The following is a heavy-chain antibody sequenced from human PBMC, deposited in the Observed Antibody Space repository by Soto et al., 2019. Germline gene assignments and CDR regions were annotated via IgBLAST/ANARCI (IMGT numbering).Heavy chain of an antibody. V-gene: IGHV3-7*01. CDR1: GFTFSSYA. CDR2: IKEDGSEK. D-gene: IGHD2-15*01. CDR3: ARALSLDSGASGWFDF. Sequence: GGSLILSCAAFGFTFSSYAMTWVRQAQGTGLEWVANIKEDGSEKTYADSVKRRFTISRDNAKNSLYLQMNSLRAEDTAVYYCARALSLDSGASGWFDFWGHGTLVTVSS. J-gene: IGHJ5*01.